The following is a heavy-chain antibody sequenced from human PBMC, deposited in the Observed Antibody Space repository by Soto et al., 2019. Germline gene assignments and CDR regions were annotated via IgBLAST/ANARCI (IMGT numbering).Heavy chain of an antibody. V-gene: IGHV6-1*01. D-gene: IGHD6-6*01. CDR2: TYYRSKWYN. CDR3: AREVTVRAARARWFDP. Sequence: QTLSLTCAISGESVSINSAAWNWIRQSPSRGLEWLGRTYYRSKWYNDYAVSVKSRITINPDTSKNQFSLQLNSVTPEDTAVYYCAREVTVRAARARWFDPWGQGTLVTVSS. CDR1: GESVSINSAA. J-gene: IGHJ5*02.